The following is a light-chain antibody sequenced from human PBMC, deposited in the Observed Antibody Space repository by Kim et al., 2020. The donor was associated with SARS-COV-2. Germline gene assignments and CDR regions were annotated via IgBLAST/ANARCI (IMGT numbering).Light chain of an antibody. V-gene: IGLV3-21*04. J-gene: IGLJ1*01. CDR1: NIGSKS. CDR2: YDS. CDR3: RVWDSSSDPLYV. Sequence: SYELTQPPSVSVAPGKTARITCGGNNIGSKSVHWYQQKPGQAPVLVIYYDSDRPSGIPERFSGSNSGNTATLTISRVEAGDEADYYCRVWDSSSDPLYVFGTGTKVTVL.